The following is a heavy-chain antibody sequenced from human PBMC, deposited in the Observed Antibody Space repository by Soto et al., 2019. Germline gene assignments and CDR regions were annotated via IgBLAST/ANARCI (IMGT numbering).Heavy chain of an antibody. CDR3: ARDSLTDEAGNFDY. CDR1: GFTFSSYG. Sequence: PGGSLRLSCAASGFTFSSYGMHWVRQAPGKGLEWVAVIWYDGSNKYYADSVKGRFTISRDNSKNTLYLQMNSLRAEDTAVYYCARDSLTDEAGNFDYWGQGTLVTVSS. V-gene: IGHV3-33*01. D-gene: IGHD3-9*01. CDR2: IWYDGSNK. J-gene: IGHJ4*02.